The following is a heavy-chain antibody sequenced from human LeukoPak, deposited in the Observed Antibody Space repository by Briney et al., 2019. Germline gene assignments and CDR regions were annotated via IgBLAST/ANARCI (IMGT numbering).Heavy chain of an antibody. CDR3: ALRGPGDAFDI. CDR2: ISYDGSNK. CDR1: GFTFSSYG. D-gene: IGHD2-2*01. J-gene: IGHJ3*02. Sequence: PGGSLRLSCAASGFTFSSYGMHWVRQAPGKGLEWVAVISYDGSNKYYADSVKGRFTISRDNSKNTLYLQMNSLRAEDTAVYYCALRGPGDAFDIWGQGTMVTVSS. V-gene: IGHV3-30*03.